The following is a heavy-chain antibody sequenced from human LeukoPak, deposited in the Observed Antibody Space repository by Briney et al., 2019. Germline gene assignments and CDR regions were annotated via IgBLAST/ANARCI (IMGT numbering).Heavy chain of an antibody. Sequence: GGSLRLSCEASGVTFSSYVMSWVRQAPGKGPEWVSGISGSGGGTYYADSVKGRFTISRDNSKNTLYLQMNSLRAEDTAVYYCAKDDTDIPFDYWGQGTLVTVSS. CDR3: AKDDTDIPFDY. D-gene: IGHD3-9*01. CDR2: ISGSGGGT. CDR1: GVTFSSYV. V-gene: IGHV3-23*01. J-gene: IGHJ4*02.